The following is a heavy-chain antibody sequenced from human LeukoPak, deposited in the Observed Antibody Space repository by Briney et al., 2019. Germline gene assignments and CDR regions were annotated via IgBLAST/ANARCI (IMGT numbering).Heavy chain of an antibody. Sequence: GGSLRLSCAASGFTFSSYAMHWVRQAPGKGLEWVAVISYDGSNKYYAGSVKGRFTISRDNSKNTLYLQMNSLRAEDTAVYYCARDYGGEAASRYYYYYYMDVWGKGTTVTVSS. CDR3: ARDYGGEAASRYYYYYYMDV. CDR2: ISYDGSNK. J-gene: IGHJ6*03. V-gene: IGHV3-30*01. CDR1: GFTFSSYA. D-gene: IGHD3-16*01.